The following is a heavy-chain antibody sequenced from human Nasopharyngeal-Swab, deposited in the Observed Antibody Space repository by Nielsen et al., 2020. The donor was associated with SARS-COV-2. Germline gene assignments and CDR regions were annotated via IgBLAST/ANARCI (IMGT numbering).Heavy chain of an antibody. J-gene: IGHJ4*02. CDR3: ARDSGWAFDY. Sequence: GESLKISCAASGFTFSSYWMHWVRRGPGKGPVWVSRINSDGSSTSYADSVKGRFTISRDNAKNTLYLQMNSLRDEDTAVYYCARDSGWAFDYWGQGTLVSVSS. V-gene: IGHV3-74*01. CDR1: GFTFSSYW. CDR2: INSDGSST. D-gene: IGHD6-19*01.